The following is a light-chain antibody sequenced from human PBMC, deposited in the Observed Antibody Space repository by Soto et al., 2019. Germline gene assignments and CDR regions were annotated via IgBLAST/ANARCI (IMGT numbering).Light chain of an antibody. V-gene: IGKV1-5*01. CDR1: QSISGW. J-gene: IGKJ3*01. CDR2: DAS. CDR3: QQYNRHLT. Sequence: DIQTTQAPAVLSATQGDRVTITCRASQSISGWLAWYQQKRGNAPKLLIYDASSLESGVPSRFSGRGAGKEFPLTISMLPDDDAVYYCCQQYNRHLTFGPGTKVDI.